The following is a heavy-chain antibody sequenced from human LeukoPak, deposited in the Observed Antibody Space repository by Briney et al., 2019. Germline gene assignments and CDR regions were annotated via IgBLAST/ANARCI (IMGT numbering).Heavy chain of an antibody. D-gene: IGHD6-6*01. CDR2: IIPILGIA. J-gene: IGHJ4*02. Sequence: SVKVSCKGSGGTFSSHAVSWVRQAPGQGLEWMGRIIPILGIANYAQKFQGRVTITADESTSTAYMELSSLRSEDTAVYYCARAYSSSSGFDYWGQGTLVTVSS. CDR3: ARAYSSSSGFDY. CDR1: GGTFSSHA. V-gene: IGHV1-69*04.